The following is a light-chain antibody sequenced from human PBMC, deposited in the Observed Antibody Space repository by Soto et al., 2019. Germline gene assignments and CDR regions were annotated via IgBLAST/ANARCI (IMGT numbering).Light chain of an antibody. J-gene: IGLJ1*01. CDR3: SSYTIISTLYV. CDR1: SSDVGGYNY. V-gene: IGLV2-14*01. CDR2: DVS. Sequence: QSALTQPASVSGSPGQSITISCTGTSSDVGGYNYVSWYQQHPGKAPKLMIYDVSNRPSGVSNRFSGSKSGNTASLTISGLQAEDEADYYGSSYTIISTLYVFGTGTKLTV.